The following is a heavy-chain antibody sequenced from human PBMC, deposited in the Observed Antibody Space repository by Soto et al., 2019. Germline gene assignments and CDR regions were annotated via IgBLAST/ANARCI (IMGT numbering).Heavy chain of an antibody. Sequence: EVPLVESGGGLIHPGGSLRLSCAASGVTVNFNYMSWVRQAPGRGLEWVSFIYSAGDTYYADSVKGRFTISRDDSKNTLYLQMNNLKAEDTALYYCARVRDGSNYIGYWGQGTLVTVSS. V-gene: IGHV3-53*01. CDR1: GVTVNFNY. CDR2: IYSAGDT. J-gene: IGHJ4*02. CDR3: ARVRDGSNYIGY. D-gene: IGHD5-12*01.